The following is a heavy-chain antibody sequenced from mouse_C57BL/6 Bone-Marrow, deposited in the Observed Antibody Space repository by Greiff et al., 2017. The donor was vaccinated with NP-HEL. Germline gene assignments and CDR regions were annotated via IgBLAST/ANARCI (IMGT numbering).Heavy chain of an antibody. V-gene: IGHV1-61*01. J-gene: IGHJ3*01. D-gene: IGHD1-1*01. Sequence: QVQLKQPGAELVRPGSSVKLSCKASGYTFTSYWMDWVKQRPGQGLEWIGNIYPSDSETHYNQKFKDKATLTVDKSSSTAYMQLSSLTSEDSAVYYCARGPITTVVGEAWFAYWGQGTLVTVSA. CDR2: IYPSDSET. CDR1: GYTFTSYW. CDR3: ARGPITTVVGEAWFAY.